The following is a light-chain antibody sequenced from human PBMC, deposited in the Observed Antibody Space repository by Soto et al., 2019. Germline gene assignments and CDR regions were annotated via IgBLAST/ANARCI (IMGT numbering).Light chain of an antibody. CDR3: CSYAGSSYV. CDR2: EGS. V-gene: IGLV2-23*01. Sequence: QSVLTQPASVSGSPGQSITISCTGTSSDVGSYNLVSWYQQHPGKAPKLMIYEGSKRPSGVSNRFSGYKSGNTASLTISGLQDEDEANYYCCSYAGSSYVFGTGTKVTVL. CDR1: SSDVGSYNL. J-gene: IGLJ1*01.